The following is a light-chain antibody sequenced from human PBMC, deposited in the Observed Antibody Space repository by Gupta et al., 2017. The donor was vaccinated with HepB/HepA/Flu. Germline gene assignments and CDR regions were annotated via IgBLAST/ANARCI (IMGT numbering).Light chain of an antibody. CDR2: EVT. V-gene: IGLV2-8*01. CDR1: SSDVGDYNY. Sequence: QSALTQPPSASGSPGQSVTISCTGTSSDVGDYNYVSWYQHHPGKAPKLIIYEVTKRPSGVPDRFSGSKSGNTASLTVSGLQTEDEADYYGSSYAGSDNLGVFGGGTKLTVL. J-gene: IGLJ3*02. CDR3: SSYAGSDNLGV.